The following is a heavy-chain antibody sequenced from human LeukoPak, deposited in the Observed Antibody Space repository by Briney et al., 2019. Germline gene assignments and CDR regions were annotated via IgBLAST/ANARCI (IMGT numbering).Heavy chain of an antibody. V-gene: IGHV1-8*01. CDR2: MNPNSGNT. CDR1: GYTFTSYD. J-gene: IGHJ5*02. D-gene: IGHD1-26*01. CDR3: ARELLRTCWFDP. Sequence: ASVKVSCKASGYTFTSYDINWVRQATGQGLEWMGWMNPNSGNTGYAQKFQGRVTMTRNTSISTAYMELSSLRSDDTAVYYCARELLRTCWFDPWGQGTLVTVSS.